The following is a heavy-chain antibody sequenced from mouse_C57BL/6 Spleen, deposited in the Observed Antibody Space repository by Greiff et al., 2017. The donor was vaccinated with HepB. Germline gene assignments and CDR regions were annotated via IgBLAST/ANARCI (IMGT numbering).Heavy chain of an antibody. CDR3: TRQGFDY. V-gene: IGHV5-9-1*02. CDR2: ISSGGDYI. CDR1: GFTFSSYA. J-gene: IGHJ2*01. Sequence: EVKLVESGAGLVKPGGSLKLSCAASGFTFSSYAMSWVRQTPEKRLEWVAYISSGGDYIYYADTVKGRFTISRDNARHTLYLQMSSLKSEDTAMYYCTRQGFDYWGQGTTLTVSS.